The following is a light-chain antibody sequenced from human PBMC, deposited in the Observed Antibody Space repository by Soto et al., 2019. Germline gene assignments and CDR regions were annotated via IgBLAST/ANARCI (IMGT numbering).Light chain of an antibody. Sequence: EIVMTQSPATLSVSPGERATLSCRASQSVSSNLAWYQQNPGQAPRLLIYVASTRATGFPARFSGGGSGTEVTLTISSLKSEDFAVYYCQQYNNWPLTFGGGTKVEIK. V-gene: IGKV3-15*01. J-gene: IGKJ4*01. CDR3: QQYNNWPLT. CDR2: VAS. CDR1: QSVSSN.